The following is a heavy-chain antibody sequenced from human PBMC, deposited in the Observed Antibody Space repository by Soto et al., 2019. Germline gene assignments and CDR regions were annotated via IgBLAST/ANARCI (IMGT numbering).Heavy chain of an antibody. J-gene: IGHJ6*02. Sequence: PSVKVSCKASGYTFTNYDINWVRQAPGQGLEWMGWISTYTGNTNYAQKLQGRVTMTTDTSTSTAYMELRSLRSDDTAVYYCARGYYYGSGRPTPGGMDVWGQGTTVNVSS. CDR3: ARGYYYGSGRPTPGGMDV. CDR2: ISTYTGNT. V-gene: IGHV1-18*01. D-gene: IGHD3-10*01. CDR1: GYTFTNYD.